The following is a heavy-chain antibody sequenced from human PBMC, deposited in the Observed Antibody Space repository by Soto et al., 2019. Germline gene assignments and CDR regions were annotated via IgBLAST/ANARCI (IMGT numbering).Heavy chain of an antibody. CDR3: ARDVSPGSSGLYFDAIDI. CDR2: IRKDGSQR. V-gene: IGHV3-7*05. J-gene: IGHJ3*02. CDR1: EFAFSSYW. D-gene: IGHD6-25*01. Sequence: EVQLVESGGGLVQPGGSLTLSCAASEFAFSSYWMTWVRQAPGKGLEWVANIRKDGSQRSYLDSVRGRFTISRDNSKNSLYLQMNSLRAEDTALYFCARDVSPGSSGLYFDAIDIWGQGTMVTVSS.